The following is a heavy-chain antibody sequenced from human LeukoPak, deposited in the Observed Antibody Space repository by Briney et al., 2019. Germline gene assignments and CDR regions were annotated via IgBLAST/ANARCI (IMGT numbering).Heavy chain of an antibody. CDR3: ARDRGYGVRWFDP. V-gene: IGHV3-21*06. J-gene: IGHJ5*02. CDR1: GFTFSSYN. Sequence: GGSLRLSCAASGFTFSSYNMNWVRQAPGKGLEWVSSTTSSSSYIYYADSVKGRFTISRDNAKNSLYLQMNSLTAEDTAVYYCARDRGYGVRWFDPWGQGTLVTVSS. CDR2: TTSSSSYI. D-gene: IGHD3-10*01.